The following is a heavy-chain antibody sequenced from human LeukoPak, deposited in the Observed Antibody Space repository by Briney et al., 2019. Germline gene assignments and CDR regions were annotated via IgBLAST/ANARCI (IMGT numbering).Heavy chain of an antibody. CDR1: GGSFSGYY. CDR3: ARGLRVYSSTD. V-gene: IGHV4-34*01. J-gene: IGHJ4*02. Sequence: SETLSLTCAVYGGSFSGYYWSWIRQPPGKGLEWIGEINHSGSTNYNPSLKSRVTISVDTSKNQFSLKLSSVTAADTAVYYCARGLRVYSSTDWGQGTLVTVSS. CDR2: INHSGST. D-gene: IGHD6-13*01.